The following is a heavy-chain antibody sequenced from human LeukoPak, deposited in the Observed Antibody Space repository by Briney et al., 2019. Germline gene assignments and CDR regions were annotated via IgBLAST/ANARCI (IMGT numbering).Heavy chain of an antibody. CDR1: GFIFGDYG. D-gene: IGHD6-19*01. CDR2: IGGCGGRT. J-gene: IGHJ6*02. Sequence: GGSLRLSCAASGFIFGDYGMNWVRQAPGKGLEWVSGIGGCGGRTYYADSVQGRFTISRDNSNNTVDLQMNSLRAEDTAIYYCAKGRIAVAPYYGMDVWGRGTTVSVSS. CDR3: AKGRIAVAPYYGMDV. V-gene: IGHV3-23*01.